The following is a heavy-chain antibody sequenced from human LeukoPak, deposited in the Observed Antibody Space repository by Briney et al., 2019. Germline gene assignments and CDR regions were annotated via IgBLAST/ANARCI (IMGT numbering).Heavy chain of an antibody. CDR1: GFIFNTAW. CDR2: IKSKSDGGAK. CDR3: ASDAPGGFDY. J-gene: IGHJ4*02. Sequence: GGSLRLSCAASGFIFNTAWMSWVRQAPGKGLEWVGRIKSKSDGGAKDYAAHVKGRLTISRDDSKNTLYLHMDSLKTEDTAVYYCASDAPGGFDYWGQGALVIVSS. D-gene: IGHD3-10*01. V-gene: IGHV3-15*01.